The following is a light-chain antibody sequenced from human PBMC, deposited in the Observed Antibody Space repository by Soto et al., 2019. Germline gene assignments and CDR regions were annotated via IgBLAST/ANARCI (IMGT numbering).Light chain of an antibody. V-gene: IGKV1-16*01. CDR1: QGISNF. CDR2: AAS. CDR3: QHYNSYPNA. J-gene: IGKJ1*01. Sequence: DIRVTQSPAAVSLSKGDRVTITCRASQGISNFLAWDQHKPGNAPKVLISAASTLQSGVPPRFSGSESGTEFTLTISSLQPDDFATYYCQHYNSYPNAFGQGTKVDIK.